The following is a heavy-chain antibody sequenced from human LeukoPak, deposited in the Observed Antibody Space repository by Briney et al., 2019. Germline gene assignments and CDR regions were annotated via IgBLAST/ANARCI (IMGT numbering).Heavy chain of an antibody. CDR3: ARGYCTNGVCLGAFDY. CDR1: GGSISSGGYY. CDR2: IHDSGST. J-gene: IGHJ4*02. D-gene: IGHD2-8*01. V-gene: IGHV4-31*03. Sequence: SQTLSLTCTVSGGSISSGGYYWSWLRQHPGKGLEWIGYIHDSGSTYYNPSLKSRVTISVDTSKNQFSLKLSSVTAADTAVYYCARGYCTNGVCLGAFDYWGQGTLVTVSS.